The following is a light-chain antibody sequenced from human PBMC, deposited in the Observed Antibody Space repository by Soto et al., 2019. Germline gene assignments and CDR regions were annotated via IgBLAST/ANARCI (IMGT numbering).Light chain of an antibody. Sequence: EMLLTQSPDSLSLSPGDRATRSCRASQSFRSTFFAWYQQKPGQAPRLLIYGASSRATGIPDRFSGSESGTDFTLTISRLEPEDFAVYYCQQYASSVTFGQGTKVEIK. CDR1: QSFRSTF. J-gene: IGKJ1*01. CDR2: GAS. CDR3: QQYASSVT. V-gene: IGKV3-20*01.